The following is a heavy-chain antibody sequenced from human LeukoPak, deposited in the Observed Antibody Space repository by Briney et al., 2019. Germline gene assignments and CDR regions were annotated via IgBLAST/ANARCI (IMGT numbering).Heavy chain of an antibody. CDR2: IYYSGSP. D-gene: IGHD6-13*01. CDR3: ARDRKGYPLDY. V-gene: IGHV4-31*03. Sequence: SETLSLTCTVSGGFISSGGYYWSWIRQHPAKDLEWIGYIYYSGSPYYNPSLRNRVTISLDTSKNQFSLKLSSVTAADTAVYYCARDRKGYPLDYWGQGTLVTVSS. CDR1: GGFISSGGYY. J-gene: IGHJ4*02.